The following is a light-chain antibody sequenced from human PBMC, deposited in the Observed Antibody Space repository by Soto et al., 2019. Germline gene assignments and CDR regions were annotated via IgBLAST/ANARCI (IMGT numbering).Light chain of an antibody. CDR1: QSIRNW. J-gene: IGKJ1*01. V-gene: IGKV1-5*01. CDR3: QQYNSYGT. Sequence: DIQLTQSPSTLSASVGERVTVACRASQSIRNWLAWYQQKPGKAPRLLIYDASRLESGIPARFSGSGSGTDFTLTISSLQPDDFATYYCQQYNSYGTFGQGTKVDI. CDR2: DAS.